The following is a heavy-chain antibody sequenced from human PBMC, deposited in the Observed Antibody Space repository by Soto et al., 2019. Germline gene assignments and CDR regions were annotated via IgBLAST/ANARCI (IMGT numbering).Heavy chain of an antibody. CDR1: GFTFSSYG. Sequence: GGSLRLSCAASGFTFSSYGLHWVLQAPCNRLEWVAVIWYDGSNKYYADSVKGRFTISRDNSKNTMYLQMNSLRAEDTAVYYCARVQRQLVLYYYYGMDVWGQGTTVTVSS. CDR2: IWYDGSNK. D-gene: IGHD6-13*01. CDR3: ARVQRQLVLYYYYGMDV. J-gene: IGHJ6*01. V-gene: IGHV3-33*01.